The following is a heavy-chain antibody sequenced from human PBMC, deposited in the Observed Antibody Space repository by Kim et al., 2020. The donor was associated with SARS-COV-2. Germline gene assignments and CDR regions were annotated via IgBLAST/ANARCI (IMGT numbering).Heavy chain of an antibody. V-gene: IGHV4-59*13. Sequence: SETLSLTCTVSGGSISSYYWSWIRQPPGKGLEWIGFIYYSGSTNYNPSLKGRVTISVDTSKNQFSLKLSSVTAADTAVYYFARDSRGYSSSPRGIFAFDPWGQGTLVTVSS. CDR1: GGSISSYY. CDR3: ARDSRGYSSSPRGIFAFDP. D-gene: IGHD6-6*01. CDR2: IYYSGST. J-gene: IGHJ5*02.